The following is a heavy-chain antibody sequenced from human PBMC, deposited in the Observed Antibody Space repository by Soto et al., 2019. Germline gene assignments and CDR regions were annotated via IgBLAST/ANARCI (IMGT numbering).Heavy chain of an antibody. CDR1: GFSFSDYY. CDR3: ARDGWTAALIFDY. Sequence: QVQLVESGGGLVKPGGSLRLSCSASGFSFSDYYMSWVRQAPGKGLEWVSYISTSSSYTNYADSVKGRFTISRDNAKNPLYLQMNSLRAEDTAVYYCARDGWTAALIFDYWGQGTLVTVSS. V-gene: IGHV3-11*05. D-gene: IGHD2-15*01. J-gene: IGHJ4*02. CDR2: ISTSSSYT.